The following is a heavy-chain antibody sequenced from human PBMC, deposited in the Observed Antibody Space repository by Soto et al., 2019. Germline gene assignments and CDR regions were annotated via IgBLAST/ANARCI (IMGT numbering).Heavy chain of an antibody. V-gene: IGHV1-2*02. D-gene: IGHD6-13*01. CDR3: ARGYIAASGAG. CDR1: GYTFTGYY. Sequence: QVQLVQSGAEVKKPGASVRVSCRTSGYTFTGYYIHWVRQAPGQGLEWMGWVNPDNGDSRYAQKFQGRVTMTRDMSINTAYLELRRLRSDDTAVYFCARGYIAASGAGWGQGTLVAVSS. J-gene: IGHJ4*02. CDR2: VNPDNGDS.